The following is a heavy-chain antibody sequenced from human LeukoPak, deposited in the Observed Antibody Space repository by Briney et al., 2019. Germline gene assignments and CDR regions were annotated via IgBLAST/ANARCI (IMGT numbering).Heavy chain of an antibody. CDR3: ARPIQCGGDCLDAFDI. V-gene: IGHV1-18*01. Sequence: ASVKVSCKASGYTFTSYGISWVRQAPGQGLEWMGWISAYNGNTNYAQKLQGRVTMTTDTSTSTAYMELRSLRSDDTAVYYCARPIQCGGDCLDAFDIWGQGTMVTVSS. D-gene: IGHD2-21*01. CDR2: ISAYNGNT. J-gene: IGHJ3*02. CDR1: GYTFTSYG.